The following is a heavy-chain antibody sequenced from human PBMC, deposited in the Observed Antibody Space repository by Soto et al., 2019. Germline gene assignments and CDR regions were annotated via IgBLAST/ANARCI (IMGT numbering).Heavy chain of an antibody. D-gene: IGHD6-13*01. CDR2: ISSSSSYI. V-gene: IGHV3-21*01. CDR1: GFTFSSYN. Sequence: PGGSLRLSCAASGFTFSSYNMNWVRQAPGKGLEWVSFISSSSSYIYYADSVKGRFIISRDNAKNSLYLQMNTLRAEDTAVYYCVRASSSWYYFDYWGQGTLVTVSS. CDR3: VRASSSWYYFDY. J-gene: IGHJ4*02.